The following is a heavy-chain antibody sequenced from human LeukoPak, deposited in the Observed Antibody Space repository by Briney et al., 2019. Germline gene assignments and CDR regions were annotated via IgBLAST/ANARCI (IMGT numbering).Heavy chain of an antibody. J-gene: IGHJ4*02. Sequence: PGGSLRLSCAASGFTFSSYGINWVRQAPGKGLEWVSSIDVGSYAYYANSVKGRFTISRDNAKNSLYLQMNSLRADDTAVYYCARVRFGELSPPDCWGQGTLVAVSS. V-gene: IGHV3-21*04. CDR1: GFTFSSYG. CDR3: ARVRFGELSPPDC. D-gene: IGHD3-10*01. CDR2: IDVGSYA.